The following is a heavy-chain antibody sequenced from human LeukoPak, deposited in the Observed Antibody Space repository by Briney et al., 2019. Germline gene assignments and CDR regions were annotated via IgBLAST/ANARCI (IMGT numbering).Heavy chain of an antibody. J-gene: IGHJ4*02. CDR3: ARDLSETYSDYYFDY. CDR1: GYTFSSYT. Sequence: ASVKVSCKASGYTFSSYTMSWVRQAPGQGLEWMGWINTSTGNPTYAQGFTGRFVFSLDTSVSTAYLQISSLKADDTAVYYCARDLSETYSDYYFDYWGQGTLVTVSS. CDR2: INTSTGNP. V-gene: IGHV7-4-1*02. D-gene: IGHD1-26*01.